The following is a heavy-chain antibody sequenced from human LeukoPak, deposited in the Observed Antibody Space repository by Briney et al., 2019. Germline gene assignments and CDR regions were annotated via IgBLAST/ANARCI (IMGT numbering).Heavy chain of an antibody. CDR2: ISWDGQMS. J-gene: IGHJ4*02. V-gene: IGHV3-43*01. CDR3: AKLSGSGTFYAYLDS. D-gene: IGHD3-10*01. CDR1: GFKFEEFS. Sequence: GGSLRLSCAAAGFKFEEFSMAWVRQVPGKAPEWVSLISWDGQMSFYADSVRGRFTVSRDNSGDSVYLQMTGLTTEDTAFYYCAKLSGSGTFYAYLDSWGQGTLVTVSS.